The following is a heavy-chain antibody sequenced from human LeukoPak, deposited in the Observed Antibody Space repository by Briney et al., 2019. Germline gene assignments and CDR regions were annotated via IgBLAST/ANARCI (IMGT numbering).Heavy chain of an antibody. J-gene: IGHJ4*02. Sequence: TETLSLTCAVYGGSFSGYYWSWIRQPPGKGLEWIGEINHSGSTNYNPSLKSRVTISVDTSKNQFSLKLSSVTAADTAVYYCARGFAKGIAAAGYDYWGQGTLVTVSS. D-gene: IGHD6-13*01. CDR1: GGSFSGYY. V-gene: IGHV4-34*01. CDR3: ARGFAKGIAAAGYDY. CDR2: INHSGST.